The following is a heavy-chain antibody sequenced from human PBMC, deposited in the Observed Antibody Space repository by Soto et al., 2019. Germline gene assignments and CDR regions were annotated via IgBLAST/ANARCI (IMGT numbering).Heavy chain of an antibody. J-gene: IGHJ4*02. CDR2: ISWDGHST. D-gene: IGHD6-19*01. V-gene: IGHV3-43*01. Sequence: PGGSLRLSCAASGFAFDYYSLHWVRQAPGKGLEWVSLISWDGHSTYYADSVKGRFIISRENSKNSLYLQMNSLRSEDAAIYYCAKSKNRIAVAANLDYSGQGTMVTVSS. CDR3: AKSKNRIAVAANLDY. CDR1: GFAFDYYS.